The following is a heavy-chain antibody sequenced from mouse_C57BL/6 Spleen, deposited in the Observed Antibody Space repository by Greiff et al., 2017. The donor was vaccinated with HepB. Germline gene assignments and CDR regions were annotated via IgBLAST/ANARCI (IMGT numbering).Heavy chain of an antibody. J-gene: IGHJ2*01. CDR3: ARELYDGYVDY. V-gene: IGHV5-16*01. CDR1: GFTFSDYY. CDR2: INYDGSST. D-gene: IGHD2-3*01. Sequence: EVNVVESEGGLVQPGSSMKLSCTASGFTFSDYYMAWVRQVPEKGLEWVANINYDGSSTYYLDSLKSRFIISRDNAKNILYLQMSSLKSEDTATYYCARELYDGYVDYWGQGTTLTVSS.